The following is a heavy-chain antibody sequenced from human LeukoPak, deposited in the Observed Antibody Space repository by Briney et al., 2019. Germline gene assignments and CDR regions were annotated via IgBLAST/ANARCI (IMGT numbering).Heavy chain of an antibody. CDR2: INHSGST. Sequence: SETLSLTCAVYGGFFSGYYWSWIRQPPGKGLEWIGEINHSGSTNYNPSLKSRVTISVDTSKNQFSLKLSSVTAADTAVYYCARGREEYYYDSSGYYYYFDYWGQGTLVTVSS. CDR1: GGFFSGYY. V-gene: IGHV4-34*01. D-gene: IGHD3-22*01. J-gene: IGHJ4*02. CDR3: ARGREEYYYDSSGYYYYFDY.